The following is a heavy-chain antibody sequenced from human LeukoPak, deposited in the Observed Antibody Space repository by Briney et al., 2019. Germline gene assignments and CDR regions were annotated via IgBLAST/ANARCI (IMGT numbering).Heavy chain of an antibody. CDR1: GFTLSTYS. D-gene: IGHD3-22*01. CDR3: ARLVARDFYYDSSG. J-gene: IGHJ4*02. Sequence: GGSLRLSCAASGFTLSTYSMNWVRQAPGKGLEWVSSISSSSSYIYYADSVKGRFTISRDNAKNSLDLQMNSLRAEDTAVYYCARLVARDFYYDSSGWGQGTLVTVSS. CDR2: ISSSSSYI. V-gene: IGHV3-21*01.